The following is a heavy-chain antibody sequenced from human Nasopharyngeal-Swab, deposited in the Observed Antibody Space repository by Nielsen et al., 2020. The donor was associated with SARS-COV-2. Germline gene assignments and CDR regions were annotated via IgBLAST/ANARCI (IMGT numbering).Heavy chain of an antibody. V-gene: IGHV5-51*01. CDR1: GYSFTTYW. J-gene: IGHJ6*02. CDR2: IYPGDSNT. CDR3: ARPMRPMGHYYFGMDV. D-gene: IGHD1-26*01. Sequence: GEFLKISCKGSGYSFTTYWIGWVRQMPGKGLEWMGIIYPGDSNTRYSPSFQGQVTISVDKHSSTAYLQWSSLKASDTAIYYCARPMRPMGHYYFGMDVWGQGTTVTVSS.